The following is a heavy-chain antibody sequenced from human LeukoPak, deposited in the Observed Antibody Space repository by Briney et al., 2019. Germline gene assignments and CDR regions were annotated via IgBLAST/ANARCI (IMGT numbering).Heavy chain of an antibody. V-gene: IGHV1-18*01. J-gene: IGHJ4*02. CDR1: GYTFTSYG. CDR2: ISGYYGNT. CDR3: ARRGPVGGGWGFDY. Sequence: ASVKVSCKASGYTFTSYGISWVRQVPGQGLEWMGWISGYYGNTDSAQNLQGRVTMTRDTSTSTAYMELRSLTSDDTAVYYCARRGPVGGGWGFDYWGQGTPVTVSS. D-gene: IGHD6-19*01.